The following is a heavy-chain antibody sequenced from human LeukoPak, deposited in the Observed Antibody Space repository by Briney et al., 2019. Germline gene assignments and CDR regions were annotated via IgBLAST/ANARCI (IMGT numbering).Heavy chain of an antibody. CDR3: ARANALYCSSTSCLFDY. J-gene: IGHJ4*02. Sequence: ASVKVPCKASGYTFTGYYMHWVRQAPGEGLEWMAWINPNSGGTYYAQNFHDRITMTRDTSISTAYMELSRLRSDDTAIYYCARANALYCSSTSCLFDYWGQGTLVTVSS. CDR2: INPNSGGT. V-gene: IGHV1-2*02. CDR1: GYTFTGYY. D-gene: IGHD2-2*01.